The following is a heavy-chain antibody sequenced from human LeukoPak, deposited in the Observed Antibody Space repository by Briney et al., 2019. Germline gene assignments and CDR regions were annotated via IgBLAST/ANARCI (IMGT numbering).Heavy chain of an antibody. CDR3: AQTTGWPGFDF. Sequence: SETLSLTCSTSGASTSSRYWSWIRQSPGRTLEWIGHIYNGRNTKYNPSLTSRVTISVDTSKNQFSLSLTSVTAADTAIYYCAQTTGWPGFDFWGPGALVTVSS. CDR1: GASTSSRY. CDR2: IYNGRNT. V-gene: IGHV4-59*08. D-gene: IGHD6-19*01. J-gene: IGHJ4*02.